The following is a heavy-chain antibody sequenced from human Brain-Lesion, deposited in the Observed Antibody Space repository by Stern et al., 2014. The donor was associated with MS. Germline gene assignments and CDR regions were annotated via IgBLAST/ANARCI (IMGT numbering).Heavy chain of an antibody. J-gene: IGHJ5*02. Sequence: QVQLQESGPGLVKPSETLSLTCTVAGGSVSSTSYAWAWIRQPPGKGLEWIGTIYYSGNTYYSPSLKSRLTIYLETPKNKFSLRLRSWTAADTAVYYCAGEEDIRYCSGGSCTGNWFDPWGQGTLVTVSS. D-gene: IGHD2-15*01. CDR2: IYYSGNT. CDR3: AGEEDIRYCSGGSCTGNWFDP. V-gene: IGHV4-39*01. CDR1: GGSVSSTSYA.